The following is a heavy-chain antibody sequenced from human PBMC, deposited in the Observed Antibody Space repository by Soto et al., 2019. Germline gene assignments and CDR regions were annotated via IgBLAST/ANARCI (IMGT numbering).Heavy chain of an antibody. J-gene: IGHJ3*02. Sequence: ASVKVSCKASGYTFTSSGISWVRQAPGQGLEWMGWISAYNGNTNYAQKLQGRVTMTTDTSTSTAYMELRSLRSDDTVVYYCARDRRAITIFGVVTPPDIWGQGTMVTVSS. V-gene: IGHV1-18*01. CDR3: ARDRRAITIFGVVTPPDI. D-gene: IGHD3-3*01. CDR1: GYTFTSSG. CDR2: ISAYNGNT.